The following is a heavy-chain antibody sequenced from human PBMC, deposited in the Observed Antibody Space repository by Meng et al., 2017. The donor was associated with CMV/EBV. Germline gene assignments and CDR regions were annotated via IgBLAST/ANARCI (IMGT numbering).Heavy chain of an antibody. CDR1: GGSISSSSYY. D-gene: IGHD3-3*01. V-gene: IGHV4-39*01. Sequence: SETLSLTCTVSGGSISSSSYYWGWIRQPPGKGLEWIGSIYYSGSTYYNPSLKSRDTISVDTSKNQFSLKLSSVTAADTAVYYCARHVHDFWSGYYPPYYYYGMDVWGQGTTVTVSS. CDR2: IYYSGST. J-gene: IGHJ6*02. CDR3: ARHVHDFWSGYYPPYYYYGMDV.